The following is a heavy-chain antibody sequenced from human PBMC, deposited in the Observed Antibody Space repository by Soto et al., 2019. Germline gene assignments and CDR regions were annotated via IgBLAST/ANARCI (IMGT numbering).Heavy chain of an antibody. J-gene: IGHJ4*02. V-gene: IGHV3-21*01. CDR3: ARGVGAYSYGSWIFDY. D-gene: IGHD5-18*01. CDR1: GFTFSSYS. CDR2: ISSSSSYI. Sequence: GGSLRLSCAASGFTFSSYSMNWVRQAPGKGLEWVSSISSSSSYIYYADSVKGRFTISRDNAKNSLYLQMTSLRAEDTAVYYCARGVGAYSYGSWIFDYWGQGTLVTVSS.